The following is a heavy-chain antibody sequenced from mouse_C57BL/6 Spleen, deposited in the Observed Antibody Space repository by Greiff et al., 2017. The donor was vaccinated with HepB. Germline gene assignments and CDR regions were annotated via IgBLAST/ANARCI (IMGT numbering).Heavy chain of an antibody. D-gene: IGHD1-1*01. Sequence: QVQLKESGAELVRPGASVTLSCKASGYTFTDYEMHWVKQTPVHGLEWIGAIDPETGGNAYNQKFKGKAILTADKSSSTAYMELRSLTSEDSAVYYCTRSLYGSSYDWYFDGWGTGTTVTVSS. V-gene: IGHV1-15*01. CDR1: GYTFTDYE. J-gene: IGHJ1*03. CDR3: TRSLYGSSYDWYFDG. CDR2: IDPETGGN.